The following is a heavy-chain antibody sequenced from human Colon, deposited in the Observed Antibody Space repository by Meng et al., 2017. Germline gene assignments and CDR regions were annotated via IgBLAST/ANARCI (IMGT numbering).Heavy chain of an antibody. V-gene: IGHV4-4*02. Sequence: QVQMRESGPGLVKPSGTLSLTCAVSGDPISSGNGWTWVRQPPGKGLEWIGEIYPSGRTSSNPSLQGRVTILLDKSKNQFSLELNSVTAADTAIYFCARKRTSPGTLGFDYWGQGTLVTVSS. CDR3: ARKRTSPGTLGFDY. D-gene: IGHD6-13*01. CDR2: IYPSGRT. CDR1: GDPISSGNG. J-gene: IGHJ4*02.